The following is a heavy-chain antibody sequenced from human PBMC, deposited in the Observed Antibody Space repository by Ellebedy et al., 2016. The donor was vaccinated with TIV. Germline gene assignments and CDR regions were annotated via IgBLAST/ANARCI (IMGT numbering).Heavy chain of an antibody. D-gene: IGHD3-22*01. CDR2: IWFDGSNR. CDR3: ARDRGTTMIVSDY. J-gene: IGHJ4*02. V-gene: IGHV3-33*08. CDR1: GFTFSSYG. Sequence: GESLKISCAASGFTFSSYGMHWVRQAPGKGLEWVAVIWFDGSNRYYSDSVKGRFTISRDNSKNTLYLQMNSLRDEDTAVYYCARDRGTTMIVSDYWGQGTLVTVSS.